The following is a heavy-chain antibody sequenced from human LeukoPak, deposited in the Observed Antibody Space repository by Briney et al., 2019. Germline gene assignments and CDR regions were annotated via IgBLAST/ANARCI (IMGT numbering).Heavy chain of an antibody. CDR3: ARTSCSRVSCPRTFQH. Sequence: PGGSLRLSCAASGFTFSSYAMSWVRQAPGSGLEWVSVIYSDDNAYYADSVKGRFTISRDNSKNTVDLQMNSLRAEDTAIYYCARTSCSRVSCPRTFQHWGQGTLVTVSS. V-gene: IGHV3-23*03. CDR2: IYSDDNA. CDR1: GFTFSSYA. J-gene: IGHJ1*01. D-gene: IGHD2-2*01.